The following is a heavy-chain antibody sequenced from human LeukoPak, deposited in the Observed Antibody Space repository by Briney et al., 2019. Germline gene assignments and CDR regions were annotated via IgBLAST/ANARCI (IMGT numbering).Heavy chain of an antibody. J-gene: IGHJ4*02. CDR2: INPNSGNT. V-gene: IGHV1-8*03. CDR1: GYTFTGYY. CDR3: ARGRRRVIDY. Sequence: ASVKVSCKASGYTFTGYYMHWVRQAPGQGLEWMGWINPNSGNTGYAQKFQGRVTITRNTSISTAYMELSSLRSEDTAVYYCARGRRRVIDYWGQGTLVTVSS. D-gene: IGHD4-23*01.